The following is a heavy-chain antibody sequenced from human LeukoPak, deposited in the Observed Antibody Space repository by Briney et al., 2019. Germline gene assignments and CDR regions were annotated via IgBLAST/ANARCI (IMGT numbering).Heavy chain of an antibody. D-gene: IGHD3-3*01. CDR3: AKHTGFLYYGIAL. V-gene: IGHV4-39*01. Sequence: SETLSLTCTVSGASISSSNDYWGWIRQPPGKGLEWIGSIFYSGNTYYYPSLKSRVTVSVDTSKNQFSLKLSSVTAADTAVYYFAKHTGFLYYGIALWGQGTTVTVSS. CDR1: GASISSSNDY. CDR2: IFYSGNT. J-gene: IGHJ6*02.